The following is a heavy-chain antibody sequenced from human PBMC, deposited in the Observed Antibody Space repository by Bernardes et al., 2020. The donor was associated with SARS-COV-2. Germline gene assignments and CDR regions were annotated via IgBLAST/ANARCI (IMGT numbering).Heavy chain of an antibody. Sequence: GGSLRLSCVASGFTLSYWMHWVRQAPGEGLVWVSRINSDGSDTIYADSVKGRFTISSDRSKNTVYLQMNSLRVEDTAVYYCARKTGHDYGMDVWGQGTTVAVSS. CDR3: ARKTGHDYGMDV. CDR1: GFTLSYW. CDR2: INSDGSDT. V-gene: IGHV3-74*01. D-gene: IGHD3-10*01. J-gene: IGHJ6*02.